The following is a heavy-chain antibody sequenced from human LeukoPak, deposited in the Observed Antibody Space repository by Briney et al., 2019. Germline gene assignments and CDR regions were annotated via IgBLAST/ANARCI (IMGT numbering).Heavy chain of an antibody. V-gene: IGHV4-59*01. J-gene: IGHJ6*02. CDR2: IYYSGST. CDR3: ARYGDYTNYYYYGMDV. Sequence: SETLSLTCTVSGGSISSYYWSWIRQPPGKGLEWIGYIYYSGSTNYNPSLKSRVTISVDTPKNQFSLKLSSVTAADTAVYYCARYGDYTNYYYYGMDVWGQGTTVTVSS. D-gene: IGHD4-17*01. CDR1: GGSISSYY.